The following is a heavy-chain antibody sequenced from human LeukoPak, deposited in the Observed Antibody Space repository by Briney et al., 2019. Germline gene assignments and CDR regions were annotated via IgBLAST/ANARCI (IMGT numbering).Heavy chain of an antibody. D-gene: IGHD2-15*01. Sequence: SETLSLTCTVSGGSISSYYWSWIRQPAGKGLEWIGRIYTSGSTNYIPSLKSRVTMSVDTSKNQFSLKLSSVTAADTAVYYCAREGSPTKYCSGGSCYLGIDYWGQGTLVTVSS. V-gene: IGHV4-4*07. CDR2: IYTSGST. CDR3: AREGSPTKYCSGGSCYLGIDY. J-gene: IGHJ4*02. CDR1: GGSISSYY.